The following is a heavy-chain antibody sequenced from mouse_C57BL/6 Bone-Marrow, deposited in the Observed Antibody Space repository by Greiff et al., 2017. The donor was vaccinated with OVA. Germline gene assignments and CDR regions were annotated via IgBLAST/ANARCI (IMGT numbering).Heavy chain of an antibody. J-gene: IGHJ1*03. CDR2: IYPRSGNT. CDR3: ATFDYYWYFDV. CDR1: GYTFTSYG. V-gene: IGHV1-81*01. Sequence: QVQLKQSGAELARPGASVKLSCKASGYTFTSYGISWVKQRTGQGLEWIGEIYPRSGNTYYNEKFKGKATLTADKSSSTAYTELRSLTSEDSAVYFCATFDYYWYFDVWGTGTTVTVSS. D-gene: IGHD2-4*01.